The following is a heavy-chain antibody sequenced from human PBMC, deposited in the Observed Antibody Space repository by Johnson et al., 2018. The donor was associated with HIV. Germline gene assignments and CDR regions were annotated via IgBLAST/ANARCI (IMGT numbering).Heavy chain of an antibody. CDR3: AKGQYSSSPCAFDI. V-gene: IGHV3-11*04. D-gene: IGHD6-6*01. J-gene: IGHJ3*02. CDR2: ISSSGSTI. CDR1: GFTFSDYY. Sequence: VQLVESGGGLVKPGGSLRLSCAASGFTFSDYYMSWIRQATGKGLEWVSYISSSGSTIYYADSVRGRFTISRDNSKNTLYLQMGSLRAEDMAVYYCAKGQYSSSPCAFDIWGQGTMVTVSS.